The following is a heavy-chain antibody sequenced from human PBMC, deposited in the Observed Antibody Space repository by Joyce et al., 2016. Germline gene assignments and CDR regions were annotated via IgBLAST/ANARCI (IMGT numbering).Heavy chain of an antibody. CDR1: GDFVSSNSAA. CDR3: ARDAGFGLDALDI. CDR2: TFYRSKWYS. J-gene: IGHJ3*02. V-gene: IGHV6-1*01. D-gene: IGHD3/OR15-3a*01. Sequence: QVQLQQSGPGLVKPSQILSLTCAISGDFVSSNSAAWNWSRQSPSRGLEWLGRTFYRSKWYSDYAVSVRSRISINPDTSKNLFSLHLNSVTPEDTAVYYCARDAGFGLDALDIWGQGTMVTVSS.